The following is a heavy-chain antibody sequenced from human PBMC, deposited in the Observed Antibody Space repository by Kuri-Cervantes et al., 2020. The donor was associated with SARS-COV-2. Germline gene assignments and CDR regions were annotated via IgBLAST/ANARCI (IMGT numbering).Heavy chain of an antibody. J-gene: IGHJ5*02. CDR1: GYSISSGYY. D-gene: IGHD6-13*01. Sequence: ESLKISCTVSGYSISSGYYWSWIRQPPGKGLEWIGEINHSGSTNYNPSLKSRVTVSVDTSKNQFSLKLSSVTAADTAVYYCAIPIRIAAAGMWFDPWGQGTLVTVSS. CDR3: AIPIRIAAAGMWFDP. CDR2: INHSGST. V-gene: IGHV4-38-2*02.